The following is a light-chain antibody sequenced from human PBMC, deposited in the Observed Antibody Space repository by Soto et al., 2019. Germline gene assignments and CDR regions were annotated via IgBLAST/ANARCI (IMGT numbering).Light chain of an antibody. J-gene: IGKJ5*01. CDR1: QSVSSSY. V-gene: IGKV3-20*01. CDR2: GAS. CDR3: QQYTNWPPNT. Sequence: DIVFTQSPRTLSLSPGERATLSCRASQSVSSSYLAWYQQKPGQAPRLLIYGASSRATGIPARFSGRGSGTEFTLTISSLQSEDFAVYYCQQYTNWPPNTFGQGTRLEIK.